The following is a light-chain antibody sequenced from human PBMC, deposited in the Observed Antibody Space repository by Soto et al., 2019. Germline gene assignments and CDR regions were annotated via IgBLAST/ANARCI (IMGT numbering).Light chain of an antibody. V-gene: IGLV1-47*01. CDR1: SSNIGSHY. J-gene: IGLJ1*01. CDR3: CSYVGATTYV. CDR2: EGI. Sequence: QSVLTQPPSASGTPGQRVTISCSGSSSNIGSHYVFWYQQLPGMAPKLIIFEGIKRPSGISNRFSGSNSGSTASLTISGLQAEDEADYYCCSYVGATTYVFGTGTKVTVL.